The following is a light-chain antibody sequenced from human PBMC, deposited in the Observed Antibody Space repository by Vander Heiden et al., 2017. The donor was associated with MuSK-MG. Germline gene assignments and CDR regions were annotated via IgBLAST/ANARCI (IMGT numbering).Light chain of an antibody. V-gene: IGKV1-NL1*01. CDR3: QQDDSTPLT. CDR1: QDISKS. J-gene: IGKJ4*01. CDR2: ATS. Sequence: DIQMTQSPSSLSASVGDRVTITCRASQDISKSLVWYQQKPGKAPNLLIYATSRLESGVPSRFSGSGSGSDYTLTINSLQPEEFASYYCQQDDSTPLTVGGGTKVEIK.